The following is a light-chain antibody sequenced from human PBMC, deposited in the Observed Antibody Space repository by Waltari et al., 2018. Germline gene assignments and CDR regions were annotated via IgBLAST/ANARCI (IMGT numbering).Light chain of an antibody. CDR3: VSYTLNTNFYV. J-gene: IGLJ1*01. Sequence: QSALTQPASVSGSPGQSITISCTGISSDLDDYNYVSWYRQFSGKAPKLIIYDGNRRTSGSSKRFSDSKAGNTAALVISWLHAEDEADYYGVSYTLNTNFYVFGTGTKVTVL. CDR2: DGN. CDR1: SSDLDDYNY. V-gene: IGLV2-14*03.